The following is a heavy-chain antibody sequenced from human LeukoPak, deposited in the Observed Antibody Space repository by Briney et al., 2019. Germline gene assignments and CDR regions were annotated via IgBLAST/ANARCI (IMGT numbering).Heavy chain of an antibody. CDR3: AKAPQGKSGYALPAN. V-gene: IGHV3-23*01. Sequence: GGSLRLSCAASGFTFSSYWMSWVRQAPGKGLEWVSAISSSGGGTYYADSVKGRFTISRDNSKNTLYLQMNSLRVEDTAIYYCAKAPQGKSGYALPANWGQGTLVTVSS. D-gene: IGHD5-12*01. J-gene: IGHJ4*02. CDR1: GFTFSSYW. CDR2: ISSSGGGT.